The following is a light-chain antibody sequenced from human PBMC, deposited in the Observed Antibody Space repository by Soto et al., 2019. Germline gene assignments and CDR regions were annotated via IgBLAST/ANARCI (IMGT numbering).Light chain of an antibody. J-gene: IGKJ1*01. CDR3: QQYGSSPRT. CDR2: GAS. Sequence: EIVLTQSPGLLSLSPGERATLSCRASQSVSSSYLAWYQQKPGQAPRLLIYGASSRATGIPDRFSGSGSGTDFTLTISRLEPEDFAVYYCQQYGSSPRTFGQGTEVDIK. CDR1: QSVSSSY. V-gene: IGKV3-20*01.